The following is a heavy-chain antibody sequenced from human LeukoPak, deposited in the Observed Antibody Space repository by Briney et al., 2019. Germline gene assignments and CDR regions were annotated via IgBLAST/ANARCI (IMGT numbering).Heavy chain of an antibody. CDR3: VRPVYFAADY. D-gene: IGHD5/OR15-5a*01. Sequence: GGSLRLSCAASGFTLTSHWMSWVRQAPGKGLEWVTNIKQDGSEKFYVDSVKGRFTISRDNAKKSLYLQMNSLRAEDTAVYYCVRPVYFAADYWGQGTLVTVSS. CDR2: IKQDGSEK. V-gene: IGHV3-7*01. CDR1: GFTLTSHW. J-gene: IGHJ4*02.